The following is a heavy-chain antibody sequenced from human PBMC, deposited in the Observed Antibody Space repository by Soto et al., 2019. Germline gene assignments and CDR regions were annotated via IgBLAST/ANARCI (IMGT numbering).Heavy chain of an antibody. CDR3: ARDLGPALLPAAAGALFDY. CDR1: GFTFSSYS. D-gene: IGHD6-13*01. Sequence: PGGSLRLSCAASGFTFSSYSMNWVRQAPGKGLEWVSSISSSSSYIYYADSVKGRFTISRDNAKNSLYLQMNSLRAEDTAVYYCARDLGPALLPAAAGALFDYWGQGALVTVSS. J-gene: IGHJ4*02. CDR2: ISSSSSYI. V-gene: IGHV3-21*01.